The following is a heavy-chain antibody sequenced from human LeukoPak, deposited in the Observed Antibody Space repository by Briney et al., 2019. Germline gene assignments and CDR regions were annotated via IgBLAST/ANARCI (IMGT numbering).Heavy chain of an antibody. J-gene: IGHJ4*02. CDR2: ISYDGRNT. CDR1: GFTFSSYA. V-gene: IGHV3-30*04. Sequence: PGGSLRLSCAASGFTFSSYAMHWVRQAPGKGLDWVALISYDGRNTFYADSVKGRFTISRDNFKNTLYLQMNSLRVEDTAVYYCARDPTYYFGSGSYWDYWGQGTLVTV. D-gene: IGHD3-10*01. CDR3: ARDPTYYFGSGSYWDY.